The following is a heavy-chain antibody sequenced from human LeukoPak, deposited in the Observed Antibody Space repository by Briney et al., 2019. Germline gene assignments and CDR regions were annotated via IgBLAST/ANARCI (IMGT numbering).Heavy chain of an antibody. J-gene: IGHJ4*02. CDR1: GFTFDNSA. Sequence: GGSLGLSCAASGFTFDNSAMSWVRQAPGRGLEWVSAISGSGGSTYSADSVKGRFSISRDNSKNTLFLQMSSLRAEDTAAYYCAKGSGATRPYYFDYWGQGTLVTVSS. CDR3: AKGSGATRPYYFDY. V-gene: IGHV3-23*01. CDR2: ISGSGGST. D-gene: IGHD2-21*01.